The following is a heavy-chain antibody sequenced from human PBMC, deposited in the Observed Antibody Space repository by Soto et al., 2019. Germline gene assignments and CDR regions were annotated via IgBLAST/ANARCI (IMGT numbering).Heavy chain of an antibody. J-gene: IGHJ4*02. D-gene: IGHD6-13*01. CDR1: GFTFSTYP. CDR2: ISYDGSNK. Sequence: PGGSLRLSCEASGFTFSTYPMNWVRQAPGKGLEWVAVISYDGSNKYYADSVKGRFTISRDNSKNTLDLHMNSLRAEDTAVYYCAYSSTWYSHFDYWGQGTLVTVSS. CDR3: AYSSTWYSHFDY. V-gene: IGHV3-30*04.